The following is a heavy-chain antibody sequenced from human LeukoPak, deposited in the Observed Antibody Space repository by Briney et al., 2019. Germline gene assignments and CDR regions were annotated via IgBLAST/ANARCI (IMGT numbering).Heavy chain of an antibody. Sequence: PSETLSLTCTVSGGSISSSSYYWGWIRQPPGKGLEWIGSIYYSGSTNYNPSLKSRVTISVDTSKNQFSLKLSSVTAADTAVYYCARVITMVRGTPRNLNYYYYYMDVWGKGTTVTVSS. J-gene: IGHJ6*03. CDR1: GGSISSSSYY. D-gene: IGHD3-10*01. CDR3: ARVITMVRGTPRNLNYYYYYMDV. V-gene: IGHV4-39*07. CDR2: IYYSGST.